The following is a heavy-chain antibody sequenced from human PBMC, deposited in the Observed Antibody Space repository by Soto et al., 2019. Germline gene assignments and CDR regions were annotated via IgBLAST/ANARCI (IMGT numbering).Heavy chain of an antibody. CDR2: IYYSGST. CDR1: GGSISSYY. D-gene: IGHD4-4*01. Sequence: QVQLQESGPGLVKPSETLSLTCTVSGGSISSYYWSWIRQPPGKGLEWIGYIYYSGSTNYNPSLKSRVTISVDTSKNQFSLKLSSVTAADTAVYYCAKTTTTQTYYYYYYMDVWGKGTTVTVSS. CDR3: AKTTTTQTYYYYYYMDV. V-gene: IGHV4-59*08. J-gene: IGHJ6*03.